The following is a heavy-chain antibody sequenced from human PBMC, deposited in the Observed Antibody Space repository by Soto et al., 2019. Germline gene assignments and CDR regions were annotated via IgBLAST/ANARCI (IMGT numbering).Heavy chain of an antibody. Sequence: SETLSLTCTVSGGSISSYYWSWIRQPPGKGLEWIGYIYYSGSTNYNPSLKSRVTISVDTSKNQFSLKLSSVTAADKAVYYCARPRDGYNPGGFDIWGQGTMVTVSS. V-gene: IGHV4-59*01. D-gene: IGHD5-12*01. CDR1: GGSISSYY. CDR3: ARPRDGYNPGGFDI. CDR2: IYYSGST. J-gene: IGHJ3*02.